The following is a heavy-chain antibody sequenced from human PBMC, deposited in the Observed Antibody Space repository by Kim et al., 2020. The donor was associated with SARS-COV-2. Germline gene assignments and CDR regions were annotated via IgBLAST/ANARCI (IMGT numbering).Heavy chain of an antibody. Sequence: ASVKVSCKASGYTFTGYYMHWVRQAPGQGLEWMGWINPNSGGTNYAQKFQGRVTMTRDTSISTAYMELSRLRSDDTAVYYCARDLQGITGTQYYGMDVWGQGTTVTVSS. CDR2: INPNSGGT. V-gene: IGHV1-2*02. D-gene: IGHD1-20*01. CDR1: GYTFTGYY. CDR3: ARDLQGITGTQYYGMDV. J-gene: IGHJ6*02.